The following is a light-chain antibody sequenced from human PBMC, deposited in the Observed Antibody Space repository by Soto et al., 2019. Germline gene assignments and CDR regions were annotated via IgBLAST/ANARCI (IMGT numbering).Light chain of an antibody. J-gene: IGKJ5*01. CDR3: QQRSNWPIT. CDR2: DAS. Sequence: EIVLTQSPSSLSLSPGERATLSCRASQGVSSYLAWYQQKPGQVPRLLIYDASNRATGIPARFSGSGSGTDFTLTISSLEPEDFAVYYCQQRSNWPITFGQGTRLEI. CDR1: QGVSSY. V-gene: IGKV3-11*01.